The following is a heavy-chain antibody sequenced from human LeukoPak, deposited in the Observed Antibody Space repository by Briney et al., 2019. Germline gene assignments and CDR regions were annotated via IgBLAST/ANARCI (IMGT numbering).Heavy chain of an antibody. V-gene: IGHV3-74*01. CDR3: ARDISRTMDV. CDR2: INTDGSTT. J-gene: IGHJ6*02. D-gene: IGHD2/OR15-2a*01. CDR1: GFTFSSRW. Sequence: GGSLRLSCAASGFTFSSRWMHWVRQAPGKGLVWVSIINTDGSTTRYADFVEGRFTISRDNARNTLYLEMNSLRVEDTAVYFCARDISRTMDVWGQGTTVTV.